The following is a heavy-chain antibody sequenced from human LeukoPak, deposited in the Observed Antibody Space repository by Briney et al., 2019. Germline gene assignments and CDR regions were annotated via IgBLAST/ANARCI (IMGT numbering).Heavy chain of an antibody. V-gene: IGHV1-69*05. CDR2: IIPIFGTA. CDR3: ARSVITMVRGVIPYYFDY. Sequence: SVKVSCKASGGTFSSYAISWVRQAPGQGLEWMGWIIPIFGTANDAQKFQGRVTITTDESTSTAYMGLSSLRSEDTAVYYCARSVITMVRGVIPYYFDYWGQGTLVTVSS. J-gene: IGHJ4*02. CDR1: GGTFSSYA. D-gene: IGHD3-10*01.